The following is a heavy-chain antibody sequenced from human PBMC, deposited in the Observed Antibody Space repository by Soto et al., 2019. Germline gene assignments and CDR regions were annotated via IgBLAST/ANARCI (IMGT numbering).Heavy chain of an antibody. D-gene: IGHD3-10*01. V-gene: IGHV1-69*01. CDR3: AEGGVISVQDYYYGMDV. Sequence: QVQLVQSGAEVKKPGSSVKVSCKASGGTFSSYAISWVRQAPGQGLEWMGGIIPIFGTANYAQKFQGRVTITADESKSTAYMGLSSLRSEDTAVYYCAEGGVISVQDYYYGMDVWGQGTTVTVSS. CDR1: GGTFSSYA. J-gene: IGHJ6*02. CDR2: IIPIFGTA.